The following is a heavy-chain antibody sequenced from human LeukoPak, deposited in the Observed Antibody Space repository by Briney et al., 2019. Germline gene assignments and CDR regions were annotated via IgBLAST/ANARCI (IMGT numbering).Heavy chain of an antibody. D-gene: IGHD3-22*01. CDR2: INPKSGGT. J-gene: IGHJ4*02. CDR1: GYTFTGYY. V-gene: IGHV1-2*02. Sequence: ASVKVSCKASGYTFTGYYIHWVRQAPGQGLEWMGWINPKSGGTNYAQKFQGRVTMTRDTSINTAYMELSRLRSGDTAVYYCETYESSGYYRGWFWGQGTLVTVSS. CDR3: ETYESSGYYRGWF.